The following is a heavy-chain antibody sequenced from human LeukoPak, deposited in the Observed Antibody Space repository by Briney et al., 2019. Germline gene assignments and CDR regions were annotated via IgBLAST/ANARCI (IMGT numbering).Heavy chain of an antibody. CDR3: ARSVVPAAPNNWFDP. CDR1: GGSISSYY. D-gene: IGHD2-2*01. V-gene: IGHV4-59*01. J-gene: IGHJ5*02. CDR2: IYYSGST. Sequence: SETLSLTCTVSGGSISSYYWSWIRQPPGKGLEWIGYIYYSGSTNYNPSLKSRVTISVDTSKNQFSLKLSSVTAADTAVYYCARSVVPAAPNNWFDPWGQGTLVTVSS.